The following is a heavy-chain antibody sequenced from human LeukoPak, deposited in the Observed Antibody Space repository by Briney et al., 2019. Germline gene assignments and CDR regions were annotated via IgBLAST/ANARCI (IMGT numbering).Heavy chain of an antibody. CDR2: ISSNGGST. CDR3: AREGRENGSPWYFDL. CDR1: GFTFSSYA. J-gene: IGHJ2*01. Sequence: GGSLRLSCAASGFTFSSYAMHWVRQAPGKGLEYVSAISSNGGSTYYANSVKGRFTISRDNSKNTLYLQMNSLRAEDTAVFYCAREGRENGSPWYFDLWGRGTLVTVSS. V-gene: IGHV3-64*01. D-gene: IGHD1-26*01.